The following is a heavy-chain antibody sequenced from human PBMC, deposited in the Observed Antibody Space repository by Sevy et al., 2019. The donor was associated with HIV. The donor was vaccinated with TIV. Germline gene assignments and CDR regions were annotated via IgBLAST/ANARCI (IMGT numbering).Heavy chain of an antibody. CDR3: ARRGWSSSSGWFDH. Sequence: SETLSLTCTVSGGSLSSSSFYWGWIRLPSGKGLEWIGYIIYSGYTNYNPSLKSRVTISVDTSKIKLSLKLSSVTAADTAVYYCARRGWSSSSGWFDHWGQGTLVTVSS. CDR2: IIYSGYT. V-gene: IGHV4-39*01. J-gene: IGHJ5*02. D-gene: IGHD6-6*01. CDR1: GGSLSSSSFY.